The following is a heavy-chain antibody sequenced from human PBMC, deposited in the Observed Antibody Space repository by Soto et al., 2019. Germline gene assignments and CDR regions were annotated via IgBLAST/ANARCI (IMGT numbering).Heavy chain of an antibody. V-gene: IGHV5-51*01. Sequence: GESLKISCKASGYDFTTYWIAWMRQMPGGGLEWMGIIHPGDSDVKYSPSLQGHVTISVDKSITTAYLHWSSLKASDTAIYFCARHRVDLRRNEAGYWGQGTPVTVSS. D-gene: IGHD4-17*01. CDR1: GYDFTTYW. CDR2: IHPGDSDV. J-gene: IGHJ4*02. CDR3: ARHRVDLRRNEAGY.